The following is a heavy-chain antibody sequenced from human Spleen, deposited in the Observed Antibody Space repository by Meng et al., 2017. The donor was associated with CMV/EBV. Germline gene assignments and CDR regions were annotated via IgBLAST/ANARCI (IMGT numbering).Heavy chain of an antibody. V-gene: IGHV1-8*01. Sequence: ASVKVSCKASGYTFTSYDINWVRQATGQGLEWMGWMNPNSGNTGYAQKFQDRVTITADKSTNTAYMELSSLRSDDTAIYYCVRAVTRNYYSGTDVWGQGTTVTVSS. CDR1: GYTFTSYD. CDR2: MNPNSGNT. CDR3: VRAVTRNYYSGTDV. J-gene: IGHJ6*02. D-gene: IGHD2-2*01.